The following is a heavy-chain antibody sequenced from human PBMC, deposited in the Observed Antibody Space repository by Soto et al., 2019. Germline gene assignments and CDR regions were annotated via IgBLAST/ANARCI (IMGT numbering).Heavy chain of an antibody. CDR2: ISSTGSGT. J-gene: IGHJ4*02. V-gene: IGHV3-48*03. CDR3: VRDLQEPVATDALRVAN. Sequence: EMQLVESGGGLVQPGGSLRLSCAASGFTFSSYEMHWFRQAPGKGLEWLSYISSTGSGTHYADSVKGRFTMSRDNTKNSVSLQMSSMRAEDTGVYYCVRDLQEPVATDALRVANLGTGTQVTVSS. D-gene: IGHD2-15*01. CDR1: GFTFSSYE.